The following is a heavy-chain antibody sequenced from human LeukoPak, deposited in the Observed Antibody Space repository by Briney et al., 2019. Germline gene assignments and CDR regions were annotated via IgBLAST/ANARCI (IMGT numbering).Heavy chain of an antibody. J-gene: IGHJ6*02. Sequence: SETLSLTCTVSGDSISSSSYYWGWIRQPPGKGLEWIGSIYYSGITYYNPSLKSRVTIPVDTSKNQFSLKLSSVTAADTAVYYCAGLNKGPMDVWGQGTTVTVSS. V-gene: IGHV4-39*01. D-gene: IGHD2/OR15-2a*01. CDR2: IYYSGIT. CDR1: GDSISSSSYY. CDR3: AGLNKGPMDV.